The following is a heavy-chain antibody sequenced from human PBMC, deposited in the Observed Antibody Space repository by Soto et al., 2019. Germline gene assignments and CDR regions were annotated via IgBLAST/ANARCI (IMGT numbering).Heavy chain of an antibody. Sequence: LRLSCVGSGFTFSDSVMAWVRQAPGKGLEWLSVMSGDGRTRYALSVTGRFTISRDNSKNTLYLQMRSLRAEDAAAYYCVKWHTSNFDSLPFTGFDFWGQGPKVTVSS. D-gene: IGHD3-22*01. CDR3: VKWHTSNFDSLPFTGFDF. CDR1: GFTFSDSV. J-gene: IGHJ4*02. V-gene: IGHV3-23*01. CDR2: MSGDGRT.